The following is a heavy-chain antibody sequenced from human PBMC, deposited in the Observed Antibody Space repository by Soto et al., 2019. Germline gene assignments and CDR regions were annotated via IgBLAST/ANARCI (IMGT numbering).Heavy chain of an antibody. CDR2: IYYSGST. CDR3: ALVRGGGTLDD. D-gene: IGHD1-1*01. V-gene: IGHV4-31*03. J-gene: IGHJ4*02. CDR1: GGSISSGGYY. Sequence: QVQLQESGPGLVKPSQTLSLTCTVSGGSISSGGYYWSWIRQHPGKDLEWIGYIYYSGSTYYKPSLKSRVTISVDTSKNQFTLKLSSVAAADTAVYYYALVRGGGTLDDWGQGPMVTVSS.